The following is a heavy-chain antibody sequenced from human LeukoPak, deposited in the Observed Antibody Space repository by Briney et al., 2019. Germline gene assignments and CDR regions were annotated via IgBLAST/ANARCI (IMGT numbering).Heavy chain of an antibody. CDR1: GSTFSRYA. J-gene: IGHJ4*02. Sequence: PGGSLRLSCAASGSTFSRYAVSYLRQAPWKGLEWVSIIYSGGTTYYADSVKGRFTISRDNSKNTLYLQMNSLRAEDTAVYYCAREVLDTAMALGYWGQGTLVTVSS. CDR3: AREVLDTAMALGY. CDR2: IYSGGTT. D-gene: IGHD5-18*01. V-gene: IGHV3-66*01.